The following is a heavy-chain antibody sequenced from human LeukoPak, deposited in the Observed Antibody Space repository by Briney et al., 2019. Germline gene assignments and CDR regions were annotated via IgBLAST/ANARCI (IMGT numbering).Heavy chain of an antibody. CDR1: GFTFSSYA. V-gene: IGHV3-23*01. J-gene: IGHJ1*01. CDR2: ISGSGGST. D-gene: IGHD2-2*01. Sequence: QPGGSLRLSCAASGFTFSSYAMSWVRQAPGKGLEWVSAISGSGGSTYYADSVKGRFTISRDNSKNTLYLQMNSLRAEDTAVYYCAKDIGYCSSTSCSPWVYFQHWGQGTLVTVSS. CDR3: AKDIGYCSSTSCSPWVYFQH.